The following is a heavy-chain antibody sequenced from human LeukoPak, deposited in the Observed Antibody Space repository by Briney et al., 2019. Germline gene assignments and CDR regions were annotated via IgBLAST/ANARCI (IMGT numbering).Heavy chain of an antibody. CDR1: GFTFSSYW. J-gene: IGHJ4*02. D-gene: IGHD5-18*01. Sequence: GPLRLSCAASGFTFSSYWMHWVRQAPGKGLVWVSRINSDGSSTNYADSAKGRFTISRDNAKSTLYLQMNSLRAEDTAVYYCVRGLIYSQAAFDYWGQGTLVTVSS. CDR3: VRGLIYSQAAFDY. CDR2: INSDGSST. V-gene: IGHV3-74*01.